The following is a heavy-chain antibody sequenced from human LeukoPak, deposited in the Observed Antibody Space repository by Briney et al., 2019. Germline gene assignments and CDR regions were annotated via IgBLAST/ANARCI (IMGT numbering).Heavy chain of an antibody. Sequence: ASVKVSCKASGYNFSNHTLHWVRQAPGQRLEWMGWINAVDGNTKYSQNLQDKVTITRDTSASTAYMELSSLRSEDTAVYYCARGGGRMVRGVISYWGQGTLVTVSS. CDR1: GYNFSNHT. CDR2: INAVDGNT. J-gene: IGHJ4*02. D-gene: IGHD3-10*01. CDR3: ARGGGRMVRGVISY. V-gene: IGHV1-3*01.